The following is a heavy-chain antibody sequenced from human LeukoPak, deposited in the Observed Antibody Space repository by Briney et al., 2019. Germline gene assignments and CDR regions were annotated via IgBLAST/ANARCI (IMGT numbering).Heavy chain of an antibody. Sequence: GGSLRLSCAASGFTFDDYSMNWVRQAPGKGLEWVSYISSSSSTIYYADSVKGRFTISRDNSKSTLYIQMSSLRAEDTAVYYCTIIPGYSYGYYPDYWGQGTLVTVSS. V-gene: IGHV3-48*01. CDR3: TIIPGYSYGYYPDY. D-gene: IGHD5-18*01. J-gene: IGHJ4*02. CDR2: ISSSSSTI. CDR1: GFTFDDYS.